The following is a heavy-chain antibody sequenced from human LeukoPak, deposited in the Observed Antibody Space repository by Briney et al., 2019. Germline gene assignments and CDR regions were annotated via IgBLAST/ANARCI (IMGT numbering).Heavy chain of an antibody. CDR3: AGRYYYGSGLPAFDI. CDR2: IYYSGST. Sequence: SETLSLTCTVSGGSISSYYWSWIRQPPGKGLEWIGYIYYSGSTNYNPSLKSRVTISVDTSKNQFSLKLGSVTAADTAVYYCAGRYYYGSGLPAFDIWGQGTMVTVSS. D-gene: IGHD3-10*01. J-gene: IGHJ3*02. V-gene: IGHV4-59*01. CDR1: GGSISSYY.